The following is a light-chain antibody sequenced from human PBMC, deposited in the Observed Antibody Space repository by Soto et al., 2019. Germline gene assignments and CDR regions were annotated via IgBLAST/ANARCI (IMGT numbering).Light chain of an antibody. CDR1: QSVLYSCNNKNY. Sequence: DIVMTQSPDSLAVSLGERATINCKSSQSVLYSCNNKNYLAWYQQKPGQPPKLLIYWASTRESGVPDRFSGSGSGTDCTRTISSLQSEDVAVYYCQQYYSPPLTFGGGTRVEIK. V-gene: IGKV4-1*01. J-gene: IGKJ4*01. CDR2: WAS. CDR3: QQYYSPPLT.